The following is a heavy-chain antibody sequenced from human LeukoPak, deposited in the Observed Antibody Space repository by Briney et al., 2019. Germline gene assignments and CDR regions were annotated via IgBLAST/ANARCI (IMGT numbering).Heavy chain of an antibody. CDR2: IYTSGST. CDR3: ARGFVDQYSGSRDAFDI. J-gene: IGHJ3*02. CDR1: GGSISSGSYY. D-gene: IGHD1-26*01. Sequence: SQTLSLTCTVSGGSISSGSYYWSWIRQPAGKGLEWIGRIYTSGSTNYNPSLKSRVTISVDTSKNQFSLKLSSVTAADTAVYYCARGFVDQYSGSRDAFDIWGQGTMVTVSS. V-gene: IGHV4-61*02.